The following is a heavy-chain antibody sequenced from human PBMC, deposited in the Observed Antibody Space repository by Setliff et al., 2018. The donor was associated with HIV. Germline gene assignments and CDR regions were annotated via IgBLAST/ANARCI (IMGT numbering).Heavy chain of an antibody. J-gene: IGHJ4*02. V-gene: IGHV3-23*01. CDR2: IATNGGST. CDR1: GFTFSTYA. CDR3: VQGGLSRGWGSF. Sequence: GESLKISCAASGFTFSTYAMSWVRQAPGKGLEWVSSIATNGGSTYYAASVQGRFTISSDNSKTVVYLQMNSLRPEDTAVYYCVQGGLSRGWGSFWGQGTLVTVSS. D-gene: IGHD6-25*01.